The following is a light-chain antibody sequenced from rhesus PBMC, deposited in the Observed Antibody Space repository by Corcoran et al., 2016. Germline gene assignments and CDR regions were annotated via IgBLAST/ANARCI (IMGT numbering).Light chain of an antibody. CDR3: CSYYASDTNV. CDR1: SSDIGRYNY. V-gene: IGLV2-11*01. J-gene: IGLJ1*01. CDR2: KVN. Sequence: QSAPIQSPSVSGSLGQSVTISCTGTSSDIGRYNYVSWYRQQPGTTTTLMMYKVNMRPSGISDRFSGSKSGDTAFLPISGLQAEDEADYYCCSYYASDTNVFGGGSRLTVL.